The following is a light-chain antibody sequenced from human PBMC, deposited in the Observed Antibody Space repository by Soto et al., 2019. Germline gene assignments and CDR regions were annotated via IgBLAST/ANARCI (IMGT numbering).Light chain of an antibody. Sequence: EIVLTQSPGTLSLSPGERATLSCRASQSVSRKYLAWYQQKPGRAPRLLIYGVSSRAADIPDRFSGSGSGTDFTRTISRLGPEDLAVYYCQQYGTSRAFGQGTKVEIK. CDR3: QQYGTSRA. J-gene: IGKJ1*01. CDR1: QSVSRKY. CDR2: GVS. V-gene: IGKV3-20*01.